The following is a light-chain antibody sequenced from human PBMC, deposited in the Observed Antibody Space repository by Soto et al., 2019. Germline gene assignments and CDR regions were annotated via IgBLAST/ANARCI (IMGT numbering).Light chain of an antibody. V-gene: IGLV2-11*01. CDR2: DVN. CDR1: SSDVGTYNS. J-gene: IGLJ2*01. CDR3: SSYAGNYTLD. Sequence: QSVLTQPRSVSGSPGQSVTISCTGTSSDVGTYNSVSWYQQHPDKAPKLIIYDVNKRPSGVPGRFSGSMSGNTASLTISGLQADDEDYYHCSSYAGNYTLDFGGGTKLTVL.